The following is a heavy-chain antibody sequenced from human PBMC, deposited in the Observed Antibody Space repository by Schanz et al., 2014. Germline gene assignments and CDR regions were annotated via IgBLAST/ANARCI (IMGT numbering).Heavy chain of an antibody. D-gene: IGHD2-2*01. CDR1: GFTFSTFA. Sequence: EVQLVESGGGLVQPGGSLRLSCSASGFTFSTFAMHWVRQAPGKGPEWVSYIRSSSTPIYYADSVKGRFTISRDNAKNSLYLQMDSLRAEDTAVYYCARDLPSTFLFDYWGQGTLVTVSS. CDR2: IRSSSTPI. J-gene: IGHJ4*02. CDR3: ARDLPSTFLFDY. V-gene: IGHV3-48*01.